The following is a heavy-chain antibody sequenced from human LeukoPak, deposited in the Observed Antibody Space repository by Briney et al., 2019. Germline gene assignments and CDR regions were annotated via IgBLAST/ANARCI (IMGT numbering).Heavy chain of an antibody. V-gene: IGHV3-64*01. Sequence: GGSLRLSCAASGFTFSNYAMHWVRQAPGKGLEYVSAISSNGDRTNYANSVKGRFTISRDNSKNTLYLQMGSLRAEDMAVYYCARGGCSTTSCYHFDSWGQRTLVTVSS. CDR2: ISSNGDRT. CDR1: GFTFSNYA. J-gene: IGHJ4*02. D-gene: IGHD2-2*01. CDR3: ARGGCSTTSCYHFDS.